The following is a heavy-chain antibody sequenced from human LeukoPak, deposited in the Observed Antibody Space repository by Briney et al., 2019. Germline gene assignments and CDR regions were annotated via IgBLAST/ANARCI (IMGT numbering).Heavy chain of an antibody. CDR1: GGSISSYY. CDR2: IYYSGST. V-gene: IGHV4-59*01. D-gene: IGHD6-13*01. CDR3: ARAADRGWFDP. J-gene: IGHJ5*02. Sequence: SETLSLTCTVSGGSISSYYWSWIRQPPGKGLGWIGYIYYSGSTNYNPSLKSRVTISVDTSKNQFSLKLSSVTAADTAVYYCARAADRGWFDPWGQGTLVTVSS.